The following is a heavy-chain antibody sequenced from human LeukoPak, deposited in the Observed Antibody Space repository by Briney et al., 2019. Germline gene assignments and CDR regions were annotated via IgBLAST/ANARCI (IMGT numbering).Heavy chain of an antibody. V-gene: IGHV1-69*04. Sequence: ASVKVSCKASGGTFSSYAISWVRQAPGQGLEWMGRIIPILGIANYAQKFLGRVTITADKSTSTAYMELSSLRSEDTAVYYCARGYSGSPFDYWGQGTLVTVSS. CDR2: IIPILGIA. CDR3: ARGYSGSPFDY. CDR1: GGTFSSYA. D-gene: IGHD1-26*01. J-gene: IGHJ4*02.